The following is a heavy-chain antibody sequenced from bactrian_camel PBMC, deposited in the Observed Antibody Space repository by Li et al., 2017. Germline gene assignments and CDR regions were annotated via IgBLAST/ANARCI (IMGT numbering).Heavy chain of an antibody. D-gene: IGHD2*01. CDR2: INWSGLST. Sequence: HVQLVESGGGLVQAGGSLRLSCTASGLTFDNYAMGWFRQGPGKAREGLSCINWSGLSTYYADSVKGRFTISRDNAKNTLYLQMNSLKPEDTAMYYCARHYYGSNCAGAPPRLTDFGGWGQGTQVTVS. CDR3: ARHYYGSNCAGAPPRLTDFGG. CDR1: GLTFDNYA. V-gene: IGHV3S60*01. J-gene: IGHJ6*01.